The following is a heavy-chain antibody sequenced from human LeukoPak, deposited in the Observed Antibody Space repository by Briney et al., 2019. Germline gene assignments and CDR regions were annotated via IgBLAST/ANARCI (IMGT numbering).Heavy chain of an antibody. J-gene: IGHJ5*02. Sequence: SETLSLTCTVYGGSISSYYWSWIRQPPGKGLEWIGYIYYSGSTNYNPSLKSRVTISVDTSKNQFSLKLSSVTAADTAVYYCARIEGYCSSTSCYSSWFDPWGQGTLVTVSS. CDR2: IYYSGST. D-gene: IGHD2-2*02. CDR1: GGSISSYY. CDR3: ARIEGYCSSTSCYSSWFDP. V-gene: IGHV4-59*08.